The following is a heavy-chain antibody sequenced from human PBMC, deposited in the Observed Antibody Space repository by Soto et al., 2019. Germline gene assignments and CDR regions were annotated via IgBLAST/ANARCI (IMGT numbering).Heavy chain of an antibody. CDR1: GGFVNSDTHS. D-gene: IGHD2-2*01. J-gene: IGHJ6*01. CDR3: ARFVRSCSATTCSTRADV. V-gene: IGHV4-61*01. CDR2: IYSGGST. Sequence: SETLSLTCTVSGGFVNSDTHSWSWIRQTPGKRLEWIGFIYSGGSTKNPSLRSRVTMSVDTSKNQFSLKLRSVIVADTAVYHCARFVRSCSATTCSTRADVWGQGMTVTVSS.